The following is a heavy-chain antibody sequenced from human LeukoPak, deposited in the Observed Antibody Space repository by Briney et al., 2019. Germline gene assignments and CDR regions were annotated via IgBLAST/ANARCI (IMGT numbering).Heavy chain of an antibody. V-gene: IGHV3-7*02. Sequence: PGGSLRLSCAASGFTFSMHLMSWVRQAPGRGLEWVANIREDGSEKYYVDSVKGRFTISRDNAKTSLDLQMNSLRVEDTAVYYCAKTPYYYDSSGCSCQFDYWGQGTLVTVSS. CDR1: GFTFSMHL. CDR2: IREDGSEK. D-gene: IGHD3-22*01. CDR3: AKTPYYYDSSGCSCQFDY. J-gene: IGHJ4*02.